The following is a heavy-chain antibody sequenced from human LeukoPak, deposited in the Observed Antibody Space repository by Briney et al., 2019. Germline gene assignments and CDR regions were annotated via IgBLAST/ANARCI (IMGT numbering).Heavy chain of an antibody. V-gene: IGHV4-34*01. J-gene: IGHJ1*01. CDR1: GGSFSGYY. D-gene: IGHD2-8*01. CDR3: ARGLYFRAEYFQH. CDR2: INHSGST. Sequence: SETLSLTCAVYGGSFSGYYWSWIRQPPGNGLEWIGEINHSGSTNYNPSLKSRVTISVDTSKNQFSLKLSSVTAADTAVYYYARGLYFRAEYFQHWGQGTLVTVSS.